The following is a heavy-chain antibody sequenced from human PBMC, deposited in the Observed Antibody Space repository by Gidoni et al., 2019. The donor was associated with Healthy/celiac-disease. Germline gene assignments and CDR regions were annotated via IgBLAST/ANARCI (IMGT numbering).Heavy chain of an antibody. V-gene: IGHV4-34*01. CDR2: INHLGSP. J-gene: IGHJ5*02. CDR3: ARGRPRRPIVVVPAAIKGWFDP. D-gene: IGHD2-2*02. Sequence: QVQLQQWGAGLLKPSETLSLTCAVYGGSFSGYYRSWIRQPPGKGLAWIGEINHLGSPNYNPSLNSRVTISVDTSKNQFFLKLSSVTAADTAVYYCARGRPRRPIVVVPAAIKGWFDPWGQGTLVTVSS. CDR1: GGSFSGYY.